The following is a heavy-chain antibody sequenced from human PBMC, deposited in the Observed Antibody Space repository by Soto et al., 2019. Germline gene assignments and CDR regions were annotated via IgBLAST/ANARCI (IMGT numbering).Heavy chain of an antibody. Sequence: EVQLVESGGGLVQPGGSLRLTCAASGFTFSGYYVHWVRQAPGKGLVWVSRINGDGSSTAYADSVKVRFTISRDNPKNTLYLQMNSLRVEDTAVYYCARSSPETSPAVVPPPYNMEVWGKGTTVTVSS. CDR1: GFTFSGYY. CDR3: ARSSPETSPAVVPPPYNMEV. V-gene: IGHV3-74*01. J-gene: IGHJ6*03. CDR2: INGDGSST. D-gene: IGHD2-2*01.